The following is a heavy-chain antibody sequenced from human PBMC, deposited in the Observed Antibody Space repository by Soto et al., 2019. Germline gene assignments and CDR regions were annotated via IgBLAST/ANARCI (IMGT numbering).Heavy chain of an antibody. CDR2: SYYRGST. Sequence: QLQLQESGPGLVKPSETLSLTCTVSGGSISSSNYYWGWIRQTPGKGLEWIGSSYYRGSTHYNPSLKSRVTISVDTSKNHFSLNLYSVTAADTAVYYCATAVGFGVVTPFFEYWGQGTLVTVSS. J-gene: IGHJ4*02. CDR3: ATAVGFGVVTPFFEY. CDR1: GGSISSSNYY. V-gene: IGHV4-39*02. D-gene: IGHD3-3*01.